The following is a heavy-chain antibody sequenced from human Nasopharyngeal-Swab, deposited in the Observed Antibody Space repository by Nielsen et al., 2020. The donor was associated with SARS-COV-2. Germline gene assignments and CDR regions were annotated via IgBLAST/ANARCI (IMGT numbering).Heavy chain of an antibody. CDR1: GGSFSGYY. CDR2: INHSGST. CDR3: ARGPAGGATT. D-gene: IGHD1-26*01. V-gene: IGHV4-34*01. Sequence: GSLRLSCAVYGGSFSGYYWSWIRQPPGKGLEWIGEINHSGSTNYNPSLKSRVTISVDTSKNQFSLKLSSVTAADTAVYYCARGPAGGATTWGQGTMVTVSS. J-gene: IGHJ3*01.